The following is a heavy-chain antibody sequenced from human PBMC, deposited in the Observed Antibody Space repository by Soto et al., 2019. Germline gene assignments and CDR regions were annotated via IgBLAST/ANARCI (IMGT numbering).Heavy chain of an antibody. Sequence: QVQLVESGGGVVQPGRSLRLSCAASGFTFGNLGMHCVRQAPGKGLEGVALISFDGNTTYYADSVKGRFTISRDNSKDTLYLQMNSLIAEETAMYVCSKMDVTLIGVVIIRTYRVDDGDVWGQGTTVTVSS. CDR1: GFTFGNLG. CDR3: SKMDVTLIGVVIIRTYRVDDGDV. J-gene: IGHJ6*02. CDR2: ISFDGNTT. V-gene: IGHV3-30*18. D-gene: IGHD3-3*01.